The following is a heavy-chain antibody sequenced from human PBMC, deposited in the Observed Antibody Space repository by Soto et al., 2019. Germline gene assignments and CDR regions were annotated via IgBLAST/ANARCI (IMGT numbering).Heavy chain of an antibody. CDR2: VSHDGRNT. J-gene: IGHJ4*02. V-gene: IGHV3-30*18. CDR3: AKAGRQWLVTSDFNY. D-gene: IGHD6-19*01. Sequence: VQLVESGGGVVQPGRSLRLSCAASGFTFSDYAMHWVRQAPGKGLEWVAVVSHDGRNTHYADSVKGRFTISRNSSKNTVSLEMTSLRAEDTAVYYCAKAGRQWLVTSDFNYWGQGALVTVSS. CDR1: GFTFSDYA.